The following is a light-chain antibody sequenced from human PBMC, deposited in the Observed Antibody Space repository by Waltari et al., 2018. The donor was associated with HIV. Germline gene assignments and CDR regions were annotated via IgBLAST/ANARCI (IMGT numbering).Light chain of an antibody. CDR1: SSDVGGYNA. Sequence: QSALTQPASVSGSPGQSITISCTGTSSDVGGYNARPRYQQPPSKAPKLMIYEFRNRPSGVSNRFSGSKSGNTASLTISGLQAEDEADYYCSSYTSSRVLFGGGTKLTVL. V-gene: IGLV2-14*01. J-gene: IGLJ2*01. CDR2: EFR. CDR3: SSYTSSRVL.